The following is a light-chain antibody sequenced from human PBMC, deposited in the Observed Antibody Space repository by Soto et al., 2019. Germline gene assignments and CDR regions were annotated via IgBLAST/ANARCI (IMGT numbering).Light chain of an antibody. Sequence: QSVLTQPASVSGSPGQSITISCTGTSSDVGYYKFVSWYQQHPGKAPQLMIYEVSNRPSGVSDRFSGSKSGNTASLTISGLQAEDEADYYCSSFTTTDTLVFGGGTKVTVL. CDR1: SSDVGYYKF. CDR2: EVS. CDR3: SSFTTTDTLV. J-gene: IGLJ2*01. V-gene: IGLV2-14*01.